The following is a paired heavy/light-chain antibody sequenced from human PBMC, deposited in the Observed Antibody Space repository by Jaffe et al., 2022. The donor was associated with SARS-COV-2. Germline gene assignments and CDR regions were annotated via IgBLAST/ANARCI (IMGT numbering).Light chain of an antibody. CDR2: EDT. CDR3: LAWDSSSAV. Sequence: SYELTQPPSVSVSPGQTASITCSADKLGNKYACWYQQKPGQSPVLVIYEDTKRPSGIPERFSGSKSGNTASLTISGTQAMDEADYYCLAWDSSSAVFGGGTKLTVL. V-gene: IGLV3-1*01. J-gene: IGLJ3*02. CDR1: KLGNKY.
Heavy chain of an antibody. Sequence: QEQLVESGGGVVQPGRSLRLSCAASGFTFSRYGMHWVRQAPGKGLEWVAVIWYDGSNKYYADSVKGRFTISRDNSKNTLYLQMDSLRAEDTAVFYCARDRWMSGCSSLSCGTFDIWGHGTMVTVSS. V-gene: IGHV3-33*01. CDR1: GFTFSRYG. CDR2: IWYDGSNK. J-gene: IGHJ3*02. CDR3: ARDRWMSGCSSLSCGTFDI. D-gene: IGHD5-18*01.